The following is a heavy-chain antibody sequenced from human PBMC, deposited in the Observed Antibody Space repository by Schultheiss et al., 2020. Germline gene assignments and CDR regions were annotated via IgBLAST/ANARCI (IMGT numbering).Heavy chain of an antibody. CDR2: IYYSGST. D-gene: IGHD3-3*01. V-gene: IGHV4-59*01. CDR1: GGSISSYY. J-gene: IGHJ4*02. CDR3: ARGVTIFGVIGGFDY. Sequence: SETLSLTCTVSGGSISSYYWSWIRQPPGKGLEWIGYIYYSGSTNYNPSLKSRVTISVDTSKNQFSLKLSSVTAADTAVYYCARGVTIFGVIGGFDYWGQGTLVTVSS.